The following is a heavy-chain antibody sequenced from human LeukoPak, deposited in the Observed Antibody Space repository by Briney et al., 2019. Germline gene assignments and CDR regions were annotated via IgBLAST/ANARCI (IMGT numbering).Heavy chain of an antibody. Sequence: GASVKVSCKASAYTFSSYGFSWVRQAPGQGLEWVGWISAYNGNTNYAQKFQGRVTMTTDTSTSTVYMELGSLRSDDTAVYYCARDAPGVSGVFDYWGQGTLVTVSS. D-gene: IGHD2-8*01. CDR1: AYTFSSYG. CDR2: ISAYNGNT. CDR3: ARDAPGVSGVFDY. J-gene: IGHJ4*02. V-gene: IGHV1-18*01.